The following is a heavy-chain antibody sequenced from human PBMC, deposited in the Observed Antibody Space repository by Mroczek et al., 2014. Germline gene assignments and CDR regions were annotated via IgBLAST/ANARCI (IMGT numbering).Heavy chain of an antibody. CDR1: GGSFSGYY. Sequence: QVQLQQWGAGLLKPSETLSLTCAVYGGSFSGYYWSWIRQPPGKGLEWIGEINHSGSTNYNPSLKSRVTISVDTSKNQFSLKLSSVTAADTAVYYCASSFRGYCSSTSCYGRPYYGMDVVGPRDHGHRLL. CDR3: ASSFRGYCSSTSCYGRPYYGMDV. D-gene: IGHD2-2*01. CDR2: INHSGST. V-gene: IGHV4-34*01. J-gene: IGHJ6*02.